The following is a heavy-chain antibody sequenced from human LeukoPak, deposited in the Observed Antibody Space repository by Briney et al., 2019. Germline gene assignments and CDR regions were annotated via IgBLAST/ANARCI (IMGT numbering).Heavy chain of an antibody. CDR3: ARDRHTTMDNFFDY. CDR1: RFTFSSYA. CDR2: VSYDGNNK. V-gene: IGHV3-30-3*01. D-gene: IGHD5-18*01. Sequence: GRSLRLSCAASRFTFSSYAMHWLRQAPGKGLKWVAVVSYDGNNKYYADSVKGRFTLSRDTSKNTLYLQMNSLRAEDTAVYYCARDRHTTMDNFFDYWGQGTLVTVSS. J-gene: IGHJ4*02.